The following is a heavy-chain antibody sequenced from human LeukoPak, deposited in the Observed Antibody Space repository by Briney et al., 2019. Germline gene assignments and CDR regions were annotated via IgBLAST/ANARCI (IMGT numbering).Heavy chain of an antibody. Sequence: GGSLRLSCAASGFTFRSYAMHWVRQAPGKGLEWVAVILDDENNKNYADSVKGRFTISRDNSKSTLYLQMNSLRAEDTAVYYCARGTYSYDGNWFDPWGQGTLVTVSS. V-gene: IGHV3-30-3*01. CDR1: GFTFRSYA. CDR2: ILDDENNK. D-gene: IGHD5-18*01. CDR3: ARGTYSYDGNWFDP. J-gene: IGHJ5*02.